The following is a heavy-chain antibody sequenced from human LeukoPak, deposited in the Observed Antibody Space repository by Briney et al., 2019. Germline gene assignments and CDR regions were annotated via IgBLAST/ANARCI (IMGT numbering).Heavy chain of an antibody. J-gene: IGHJ4*02. Sequence: GSLRLSCAASGFTFSSYGMHWVRQAPGKGLEWVAFIRYDGSNKYYADSVKGRFTISRDNSKNTLYLQMNSLRAEDTAVYHCAKDELAAGTIDYWGQGTLVTVSS. CDR2: IRYDGSNK. V-gene: IGHV3-30*02. D-gene: IGHD6-13*01. CDR1: GFTFSSYG. CDR3: AKDELAAGTIDY.